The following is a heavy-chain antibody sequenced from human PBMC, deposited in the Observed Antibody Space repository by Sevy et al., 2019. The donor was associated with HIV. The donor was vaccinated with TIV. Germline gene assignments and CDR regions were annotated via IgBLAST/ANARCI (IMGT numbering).Heavy chain of an antibody. D-gene: IGHD6-13*01. CDR3: AKIAAADPGGFYYYYGMDV. CDR2: ISYDGSNK. J-gene: IGHJ6*02. CDR1: GFTFSSYG. V-gene: IGHV3-30*18. Sequence: GGSLRLSCAASGFTFSSYGMHWVRQAPGKGLEWVAVISYDGSNKYYADSVKGRFTISRDNSKNTRYLQMNSLRAEDTAVYYCAKIAAADPGGFYYYYGMDVWGQGTTVTVSS.